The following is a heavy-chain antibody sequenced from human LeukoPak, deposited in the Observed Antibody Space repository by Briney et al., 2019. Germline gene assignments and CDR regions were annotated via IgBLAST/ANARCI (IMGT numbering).Heavy chain of an antibody. CDR3: AKDVSLGYCSGGSCSAYFDY. Sequence: PGRSLRLSCAASGFTFDDYAMHWVRQAPGKGLEWVSGISWNSGSIAYANSVKGRFTISRDNAKNSLYLQMNSLRPEDMALYYCAKDVSLGYCSGGSCSAYFDYWGRGTLVTVSS. J-gene: IGHJ4*02. CDR1: GFTFDDYA. V-gene: IGHV3-9*03. D-gene: IGHD2-15*01. CDR2: ISWNSGSI.